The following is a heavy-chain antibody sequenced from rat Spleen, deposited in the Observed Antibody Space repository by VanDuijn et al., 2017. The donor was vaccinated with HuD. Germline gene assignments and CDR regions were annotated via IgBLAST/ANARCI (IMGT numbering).Heavy chain of an antibody. CDR1: GINFSNYY. V-gene: IGHV5-25*01. CDR3: ARQNWPYYFDY. D-gene: IGHD5-1*01. CDR2: ISNDGGST. J-gene: IGHJ2*01. Sequence: EVQLAESGGGLVQPGRSLKLSCAASGINFSNYYMAWVRQAPTKGLEWVASISNDGGSTYYRDSVKGRFTVSRDNAESTLYLQMDSLRSEDTATYYCARQNWPYYFDYWGQGVMVTVSS.